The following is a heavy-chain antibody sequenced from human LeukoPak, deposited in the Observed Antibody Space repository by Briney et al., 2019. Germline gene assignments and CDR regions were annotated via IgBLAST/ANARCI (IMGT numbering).Heavy chain of an antibody. CDR2: INPNSGGT. D-gene: IGHD1-26*01. CDR1: GYTFTGYY. CDR3: ARELLGHYYYYCGMDV. V-gene: IGHV1-2*04. J-gene: IGHJ6*02. Sequence: ASVKVSCKASGYTFTGYYMHWVRQAPGQGLEWMGWINPNSGGTNYAQKFQGWVTMTRDTSISTAYMELSRLRSDDTAVYYCARELLGHYYYYCGMDVWGQGTTVTVSS.